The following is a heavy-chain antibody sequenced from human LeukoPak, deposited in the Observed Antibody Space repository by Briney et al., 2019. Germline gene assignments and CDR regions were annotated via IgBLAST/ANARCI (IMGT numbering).Heavy chain of an antibody. Sequence: SETLSLTCAVYGGSFSGYYRSWIRQPPGKGLEWIGEINHSGSTNYNPSLKSRVTISVDTSKNQFSLKLSSVTAADTAVYYCARGGWWDNWNRFDPWGQGTLVTVSS. J-gene: IGHJ5*02. D-gene: IGHD1-1*01. CDR2: INHSGST. CDR3: ARGGWWDNWNRFDP. CDR1: GGSFSGYY. V-gene: IGHV4-34*01.